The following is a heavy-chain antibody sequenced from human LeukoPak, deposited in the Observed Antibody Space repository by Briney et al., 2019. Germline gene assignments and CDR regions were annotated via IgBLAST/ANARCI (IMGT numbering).Heavy chain of an antibody. Sequence: SETLSPTCTVSGGAIRSYYWGWIRQPPGTGLEWIGDIHYSASTKYNPSLNSRVTMSVDTSKNQFSLKLSSVTAADTAVYYCSSRSGSFADALDICGQGTLVTVSS. D-gene: IGHD3-10*01. V-gene: IGHV4-59*08. CDR1: GGAIRSYY. CDR3: SSRSGSFADALDI. J-gene: IGHJ3*02. CDR2: IHYSAST.